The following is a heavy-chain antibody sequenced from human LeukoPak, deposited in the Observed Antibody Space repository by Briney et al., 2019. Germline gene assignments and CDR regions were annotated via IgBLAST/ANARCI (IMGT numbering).Heavy chain of an antibody. D-gene: IGHD2-2*01. CDR1: GGTFSGYY. CDR3: ARGGYCSSTSCFPFDY. J-gene: IGHJ4*02. CDR2: SNDSGGT. Sequence: PSETLSLTCAVYGGTFSGYYWSWIRQPPGKRLEWVGESNDSGGTNYNPSLKSRVTISADKSKNQVSLRLTSVTAADTAVYYCARGGYCSSTSCFPFDYWGQGTLVTVSS. V-gene: IGHV4-34*01.